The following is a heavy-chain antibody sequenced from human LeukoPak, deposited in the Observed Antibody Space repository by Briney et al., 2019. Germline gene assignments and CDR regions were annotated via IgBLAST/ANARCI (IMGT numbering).Heavy chain of an antibody. D-gene: IGHD3-3*01. CDR1: GFTFSSYS. J-gene: IGHJ4*02. CDR2: ISSRSSTI. Sequence: GGSLRLSCAASGFTFSSYSMNWVRQAPGKGLEWVSYISSRSSTIYYADSVKGRFTVSRDNSKNTLYLQMNSLRAEDTAVYYCAKDGGPHDFWSGYYLFDYWGQGTLVTVSS. CDR3: AKDGGPHDFWSGYYLFDY. V-gene: IGHV3-48*01.